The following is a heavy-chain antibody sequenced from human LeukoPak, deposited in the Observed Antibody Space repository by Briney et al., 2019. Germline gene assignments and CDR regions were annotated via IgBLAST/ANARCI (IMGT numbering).Heavy chain of an antibody. D-gene: IGHD3-3*01. CDR1: GGTFSRYA. CDR2: IIPIFGTA. CDR3: ASTMYYDFWSGEDY. V-gene: IGHV1-69*13. Sequence: ASVKVSCKASGGTFSRYAISWVRQAPGQGLEWMGGIIPIFGTANYAQKFQGRVTITADESTSTAYMELSRLRSDDTAVYYCASTMYYDFWSGEDYWGQGTLVTVSS. J-gene: IGHJ4*02.